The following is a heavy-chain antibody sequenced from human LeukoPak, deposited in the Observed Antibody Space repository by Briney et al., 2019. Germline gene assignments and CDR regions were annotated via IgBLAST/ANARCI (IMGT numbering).Heavy chain of an antibody. J-gene: IGHJ4*02. CDR1: GGSISSYY. D-gene: IGHD3-3*01. Sequence: SETLSLTCTVSGGSISSYYWSWLRQPPGKGLEWIGYIYYSGSTNYNPSLKSRVTISVDTSKNQFSLMLTSVTAADTAVYYCARGVVIAGLDYWGQGTLVTVSS. V-gene: IGHV4-59*01. CDR3: ARGVVIAGLDY. CDR2: IYYSGST.